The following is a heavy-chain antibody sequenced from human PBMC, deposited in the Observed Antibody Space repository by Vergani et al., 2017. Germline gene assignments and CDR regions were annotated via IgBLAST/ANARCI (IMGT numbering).Heavy chain of an antibody. CDR1: GFTFNSYA. D-gene: IGHD5-12*01. V-gene: IGHV3-23*01. J-gene: IGHJ6*02. Sequence: QLLESGGGLIQPGGSLRLSCAASGFTFNSYAMTWVRQAPGKGLEWVSGINNNGGSTYYADSVKGRFTISRDNSKNTLYLQMNSLRAEDTAVYYCARDRVDIVATTTYYYYYYGMDVWGQGTTVTVSS. CDR2: INNNGGST. CDR3: ARDRVDIVATTTYYYYYYGMDV.